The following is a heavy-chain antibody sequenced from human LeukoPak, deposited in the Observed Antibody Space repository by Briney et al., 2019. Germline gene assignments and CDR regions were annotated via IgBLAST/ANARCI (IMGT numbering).Heavy chain of an antibody. D-gene: IGHD3-22*01. J-gene: IGHJ4*02. V-gene: IGHV3-23*01. CDR1: GFSFSSYA. CDR2: LSGNGGST. CDR3: AKDQSQTHDDSSGFLH. Sequence: GGSLILSCAASGFSFSSYAMSWVRQAPGKGLGWVSTLSGNGGSTYYADSVKGRFTISRDNSKNTLYLQTSSLRVGDTAVYYCAKDQSQTHDDSSGFLHWGQGTLVTVSS.